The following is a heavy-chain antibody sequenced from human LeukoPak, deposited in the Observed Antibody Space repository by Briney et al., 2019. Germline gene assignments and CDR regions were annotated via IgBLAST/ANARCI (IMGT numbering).Heavy chain of an antibody. D-gene: IGHD4-17*01. V-gene: IGHV3-74*01. CDR3: ARDLRTTVTTPGDC. CDR1: GFTFSSSW. CDR2: IKTDGSTT. J-gene: IGHJ4*02. Sequence: GGSLRLSCAVSGFTFSSSWMHWVRQAPGKGMVWVSHIKTDGSTTAYADSVKGRFTISRDNAKNTLYLQMNSLRAEDTGVYYCARDLRTTVTTPGDCLGQGTLVTVSS.